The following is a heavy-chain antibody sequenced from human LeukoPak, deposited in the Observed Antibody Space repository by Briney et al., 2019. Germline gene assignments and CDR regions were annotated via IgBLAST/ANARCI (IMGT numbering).Heavy chain of an antibody. CDR1: GFTISSYW. J-gene: IGHJ3*02. D-gene: IGHD3-9*01. Sequence: GGSLRLSCVASGFTISSYWMSWVRQAPGKGLEWVANIKQDGSEKYHVDSVKGRFTISRDNAKNSLYLQMNSLRAEDTALYYCAKDVTLNYDILTGCAFDIWGQGTMVTVSS. V-gene: IGHV3-7*03. CDR2: IKQDGSEK. CDR3: AKDVTLNYDILTGCAFDI.